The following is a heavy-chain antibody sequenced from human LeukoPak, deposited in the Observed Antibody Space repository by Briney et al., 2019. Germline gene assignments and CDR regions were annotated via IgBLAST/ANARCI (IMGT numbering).Heavy chain of an antibody. J-gene: IGHJ4*02. CDR3: TGSFGELSFFDY. Sequence: AGGSLRLSCAASGFSFDDYAMHWVRQVPGKGLEWVSGISWNSASIVYGDSVKGRFTISRDNAKNSLYLQMNSLKTEDTAVYFCTGSFGELSFFDYWGQGTLVTVSS. V-gene: IGHV3-9*01. CDR1: GFSFDDYA. CDR2: ISWNSASI. D-gene: IGHD3-10*01.